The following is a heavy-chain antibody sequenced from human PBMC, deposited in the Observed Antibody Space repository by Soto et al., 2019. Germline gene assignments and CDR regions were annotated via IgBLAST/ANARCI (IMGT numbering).Heavy chain of an antibody. CDR2: ISYDGSNK. V-gene: IGHV3-30-3*01. CDR1: GFTFSSYA. D-gene: IGHD3-22*01. CDR3: ASISTYYYDSSGYPWLLPLDY. J-gene: IGHJ4*02. Sequence: SLRLSCAASGFTFSSYAMHWVRQAPGKGLEWVAVISYDGSNKYYADSVKGRFTISRDNSKNTLYLQMNSLRAEDTAMYYCASISTYYYDSSGYPWLLPLDYWGQGTLVTVSS.